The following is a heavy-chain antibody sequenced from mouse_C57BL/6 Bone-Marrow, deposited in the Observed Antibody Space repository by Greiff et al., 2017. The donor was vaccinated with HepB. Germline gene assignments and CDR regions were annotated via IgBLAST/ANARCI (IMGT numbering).Heavy chain of an antibody. CDR2: INPNNGGT. CDR1: GYTFTDYY. V-gene: IGHV1-26*01. D-gene: IGHD2-5*01. J-gene: IGHJ3*01. Sequence: VQLQQSGPELVKPGASVKISCKASGYTFTDYYMNWVKQSHGKSLEWIGDINPNNGGTSYNQKFKGKATLTVDKSSSTAYMELRSLTSEDSAVYYCARDKNYSTFAYWGQGTLVTVSA. CDR3: ARDKNYSTFAY.